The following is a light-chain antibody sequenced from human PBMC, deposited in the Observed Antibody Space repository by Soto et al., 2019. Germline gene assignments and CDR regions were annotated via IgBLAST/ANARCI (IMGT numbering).Light chain of an antibody. CDR1: SSNIGATYD. Sequence: QSVLTQPPSVSGAPGQRVTISCTGSSSNIGATYDVQWYQHLPGTAPKLLIYGNSNRPSGVPDRFSGSKSGTSASLAITGLQADDEADYYCQSYDSTLSAHYVFGPGTKVTVL. CDR3: QSYDSTLSAHYV. J-gene: IGLJ1*01. V-gene: IGLV1-40*01. CDR2: GNS.